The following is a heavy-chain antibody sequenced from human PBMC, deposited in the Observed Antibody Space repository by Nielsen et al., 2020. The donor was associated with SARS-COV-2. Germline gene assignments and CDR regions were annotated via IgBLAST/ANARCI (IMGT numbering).Heavy chain of an antibody. CDR1: GYTFTSYA. CDR3: VRSALYSSSSRWFDP. V-gene: IGHV3-23*01. D-gene: IGHD6-6*01. Sequence: GGSLRLSCAASGYTFTSYAMSWVRQAPGKGLDWVSLISASGGTTYYADSVKGRFTISRDNSKNTLYLQVNSLRAEDTAIYYCVRSALYSSSSRWFDPWGQGTLVTVSS. CDR2: ISASGGTT. J-gene: IGHJ5*02.